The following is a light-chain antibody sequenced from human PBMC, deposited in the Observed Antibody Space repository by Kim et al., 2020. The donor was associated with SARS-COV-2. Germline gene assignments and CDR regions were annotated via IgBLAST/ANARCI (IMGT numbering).Light chain of an antibody. J-gene: IGLJ2*01. CDR1: SSDVGGYNY. Sequence: QSFTISCTGTSSDVGGYNYVSGYQQHPGKAPKLMIYDVSNRPSGVSNRFSGSKSGNTASLTISGLQAEDEADYYCSSYTSSSTLVVFGGGTQLTVL. CDR3: SSYTSSSTLVV. V-gene: IGLV2-14*03. CDR2: DVS.